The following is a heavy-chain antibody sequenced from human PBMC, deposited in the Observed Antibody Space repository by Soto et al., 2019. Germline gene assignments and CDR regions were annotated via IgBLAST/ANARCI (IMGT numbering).Heavy chain of an antibody. CDR2: IYHSGST. Sequence: PSETLSLTCTVSNGSISSAIYYWGWIRQPPGKGLEWIGSIYHSGSTYYNPSLQGRVTISVDTSKNQFSLKLSSVTAADTAVYYCARDYGDFLFDYWGQGTLVTV. CDR3: ARDYGDFLFDY. V-gene: IGHV4-39*07. J-gene: IGHJ4*02. D-gene: IGHD4-17*01. CDR1: NGSISSAIYY.